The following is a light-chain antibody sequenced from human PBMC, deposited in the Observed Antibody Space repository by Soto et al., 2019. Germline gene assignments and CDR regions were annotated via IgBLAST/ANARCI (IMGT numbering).Light chain of an antibody. Sequence: QSALTQPASVSGSPGQPITISCTGTSSDVGGYNYVSWYQQHPGKAPKVMIYDVSNRPTGVSNRFSGSKSGNKASLTISGLQAEDEADYYCNSYTTSSTYVFGTGNKLTVL. V-gene: IGLV2-14*01. CDR1: SSDVGGYNY. CDR2: DVS. CDR3: NSYTTSSTYV. J-gene: IGLJ1*01.